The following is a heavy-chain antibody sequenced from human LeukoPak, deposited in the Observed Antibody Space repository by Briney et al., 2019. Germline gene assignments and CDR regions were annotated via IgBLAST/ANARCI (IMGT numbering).Heavy chain of an antibody. V-gene: IGHV4-30-2*01. CDR1: GGSINSGGYY. Sequence: SETLSLTCTVSGGSINSGGYYWSWIRQPPGKGLEWIGYIYHSGSTYYNPSLKSRVTISIDRSKNQFSLKLSSVTAADTAVYYCARDGASLLTGCDYWGQGTLVTVSS. CDR2: IYHSGST. CDR3: ARDGASLLTGCDY. J-gene: IGHJ4*02. D-gene: IGHD3-9*01.